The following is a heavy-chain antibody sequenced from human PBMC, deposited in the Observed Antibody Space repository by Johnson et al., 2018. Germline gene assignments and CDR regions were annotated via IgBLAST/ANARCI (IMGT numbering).Heavy chain of an antibody. V-gene: IGHV1-69*01. CDR3: ARDQWGGYHPPYYYYYGMDV. CDR1: GGTFSSYA. D-gene: IGHD3-3*01. J-gene: IGHJ6*02. CDR2: IIPIFGPA. Sequence: QVQLVESGAEVKKPGSSVKVSCKASGGTFSSYAISWVRQAPGQGLEWMGGIIPIFGPANYAQKFQGRVTITADESTSTAYMGLSSLRSEDTAVYYCARDQWGGYHPPYYYYYGMDVWGQGTTVTVSS.